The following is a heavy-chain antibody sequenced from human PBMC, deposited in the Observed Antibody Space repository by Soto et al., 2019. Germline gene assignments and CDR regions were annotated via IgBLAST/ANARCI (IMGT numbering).Heavy chain of an antibody. V-gene: IGHV1-2*02. CDR1: GYTFTDYY. J-gene: IGHJ6*02. CDR2: INPNSGGT. Sequence: ASVKVSCKASGYTFTDYYMHWVRQAPGQGLEWMGWINPNSGGTNYAQKFQGRVTMTRDTSISTAYMEVSRLRSDDTAVYYRARDKVAGDYYYYDMDVWGQGTTVTVS. D-gene: IGHD6-19*01. CDR3: ARDKVAGDYYYYDMDV.